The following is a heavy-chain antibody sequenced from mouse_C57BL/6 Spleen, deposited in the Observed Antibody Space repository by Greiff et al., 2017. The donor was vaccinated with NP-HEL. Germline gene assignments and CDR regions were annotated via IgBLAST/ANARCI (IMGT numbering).Heavy chain of an antibody. V-gene: IGHV1-52*01. CDR2: IDPSDSET. CDR1: GYTFTSYW. CDR3: ARSGTLYYSNSFDY. D-gene: IGHD2-5*01. Sequence: VQLQQPGAELVRPGSSVKLSCKASGYTFTSYWMHWVKQRPIQGLEWIGNIDPSDSETHYNQKFKDKATLTVDKSSSTAYMQLSSLTSEDSAVYYCARSGTLYYSNSFDYWGQGTTLTVSS. J-gene: IGHJ2*01.